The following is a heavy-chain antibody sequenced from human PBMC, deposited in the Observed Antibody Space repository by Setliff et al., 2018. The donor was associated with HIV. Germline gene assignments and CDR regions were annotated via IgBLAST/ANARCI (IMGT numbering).Heavy chain of an antibody. CDR3: ARGRGAVATLSPIDY. CDR1: GGSFSGYY. V-gene: IGHV4-34*01. D-gene: IGHD5-12*01. CDR2: INHSGST. Sequence: PSETLSLTCAVYGGSFSGYYWSWIRQPPGKGLEWIGEINHSGSTNYNPSLKSRVTISVDTSKNQFSLNLSSVTAADTAVYYCARGRGAVATLSPIDYWGQGTLVTVSS. J-gene: IGHJ4*02.